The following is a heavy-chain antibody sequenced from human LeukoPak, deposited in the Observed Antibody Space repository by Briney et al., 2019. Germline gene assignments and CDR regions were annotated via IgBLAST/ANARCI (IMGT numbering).Heavy chain of an antibody. J-gene: IGHJ3*02. V-gene: IGHV4-4*02. Sequence: SETLSLTCDVSGGSVTQTNYWTWVRQPPGKGLEWIGEVNLQGGTNYNPSLLRRVAISVDTSANHVSLQMTSVTAADTAVYFCARDRRGLDFYDAFDIWGQGTMVTVSS. CDR3: ARDRRGLDFYDAFDI. D-gene: IGHD2/OR15-2a*01. CDR1: GGSVTQTNY. CDR2: VNLQGGT.